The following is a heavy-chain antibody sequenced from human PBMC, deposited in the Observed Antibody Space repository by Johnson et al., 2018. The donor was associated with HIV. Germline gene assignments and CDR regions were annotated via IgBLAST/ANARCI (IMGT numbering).Heavy chain of an antibody. J-gene: IGHJ3*02. CDR3: AKDDNLGVWYSDAFDI. CDR1: GFTFRTYG. CDR2: IAHDESIT. D-gene: IGHD2-21*02. V-gene: IGHV3-30*18. Sequence: QEQLVESGGGVVQPGRSLRLSCAASGFTFRTYGMHWVRQAPGKGLEWVAFIAHDESITHYADSVKGRFTMSRDNSKNTLYLQMKSLRAEDTAIYYCAKDDNLGVWYSDAFDIWGQGTVVTVSS.